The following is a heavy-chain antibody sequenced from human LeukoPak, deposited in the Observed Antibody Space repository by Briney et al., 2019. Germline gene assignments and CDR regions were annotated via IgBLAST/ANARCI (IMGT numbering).Heavy chain of an antibody. CDR1: GFTFSSYS. J-gene: IGHJ3*02. V-gene: IGHV3-66*01. CDR3: ARGADNADAFDI. D-gene: IGHD1-14*01. CDR2: IYSGGST. Sequence: GGSLRLSCAASGFTFSSYSMNWVRQAPGKGLEWVSVIYSGGSTYYADSVKGRFTIPRDNSKNTLYLQMNSLRAEDTAVYYCARGADNADAFDIWGQGTMVTVSS.